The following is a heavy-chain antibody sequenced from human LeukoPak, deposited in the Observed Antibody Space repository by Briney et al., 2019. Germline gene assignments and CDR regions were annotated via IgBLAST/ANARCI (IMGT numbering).Heavy chain of an antibody. V-gene: IGHV3-9*01. J-gene: IGHJ4*02. CDR2: ISWNSGSI. CDR1: GFTFDDYA. D-gene: IGHD6-19*01. CDR3: TRAVAGTGYYFDY. Sequence: GGSLRLSCAASGFTFDDYAMHWVRQAPGKGLEWVSGISWNSGSIGYADSVKGRLTISRDNAKNSLYLQMNSLRAEDTALYYCTRAVAGTGYYFDYWGQGTLVTVSS.